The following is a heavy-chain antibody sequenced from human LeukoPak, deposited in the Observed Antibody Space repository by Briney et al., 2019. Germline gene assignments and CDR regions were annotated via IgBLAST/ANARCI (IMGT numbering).Heavy chain of an antibody. CDR3: ASRAGKPGNTPWCFDY. D-gene: IGHD1-7*01. CDR1: GFPFSNYW. CDR2: IKQDGSER. V-gene: IGHV3-7*01. J-gene: IGHJ4*02. Sequence: GGSLLLSCAASGFPFSNYWMTWVRQAPGKGPEWVANIKQDGSERNYVDSVKGRFTIARDNTKNSLYLQMTSLRGEDTAVYYCASRAGKPGNTPWCFDYWGQGALVTVSS.